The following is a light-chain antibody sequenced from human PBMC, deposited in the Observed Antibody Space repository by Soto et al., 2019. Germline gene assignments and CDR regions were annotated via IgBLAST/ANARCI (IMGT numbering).Light chain of an antibody. V-gene: IGKV3-15*01. CDR2: GAS. CDR3: KQYNKWPQYT. Sequence: EIVMTQSPANLSVSPGERATLSCRASQSVSSNLAWYQQKPGQGPRLLIYGASTRATGIPARFSGSGSGTEFTLTISSLQSEDFAVYYCKQYNKWPQYTFGQGTKVEIK. J-gene: IGKJ2*01. CDR1: QSVSSN.